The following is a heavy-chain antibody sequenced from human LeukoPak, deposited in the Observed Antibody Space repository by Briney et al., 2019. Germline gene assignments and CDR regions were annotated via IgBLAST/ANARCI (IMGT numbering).Heavy chain of an antibody. Sequence: GGSLRLSCAASGFTFSNFHMTWVRQSPGKGLEWVSAISDSGGNTWYADSVKGRFTISRDNSKNTVYLQMNSLRAEDTAVYYCAKELRSISATTGFDYWGQGTLVTVSS. J-gene: IGHJ4*02. D-gene: IGHD1-20*01. CDR3: AKELRSISATTGFDY. CDR1: GFTFSNFH. CDR2: ISDSGGNT. V-gene: IGHV3-23*01.